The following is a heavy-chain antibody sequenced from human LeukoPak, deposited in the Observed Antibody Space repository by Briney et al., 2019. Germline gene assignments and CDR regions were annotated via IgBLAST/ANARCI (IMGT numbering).Heavy chain of an antibody. Sequence: SETLSLTCTVSGGSISSSSYYWGWIRQPPGKGLEWIGSIYYSGSTYYNPSLKSRLTISVDTSKNQFSLRLTSVIAADTAVYYCARGSLEHSSILEKWGQGTLVTVSA. CDR1: GGSISSSSYY. J-gene: IGHJ4*02. V-gene: IGHV4-39*07. D-gene: IGHD1-1*01. CDR2: IYYSGST. CDR3: ARGSLEHSSILEK.